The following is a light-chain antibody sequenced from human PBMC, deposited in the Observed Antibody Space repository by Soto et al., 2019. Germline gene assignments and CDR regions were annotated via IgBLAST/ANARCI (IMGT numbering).Light chain of an antibody. Sequence: ALTFSPRESDTLSCRASQSVSSNYLAWYQQKPGQAPRLLIYGTSNRATGIPDRFSGSGSGTDFTLTITRLEPEDFAMYYCQRYDSLRTFGQGTKVDIK. V-gene: IGKV3-20*01. CDR2: GTS. CDR1: QSVSSNY. CDR3: QRYDSLRT. J-gene: IGKJ1*01.